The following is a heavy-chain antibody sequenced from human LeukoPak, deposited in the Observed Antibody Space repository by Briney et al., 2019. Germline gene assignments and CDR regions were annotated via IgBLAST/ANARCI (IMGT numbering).Heavy chain of an antibody. J-gene: IGHJ4*02. CDR1: GGTFSSYA. D-gene: IGHD3-10*01. CDR3: ARDPDAFMVRGDKEGY. V-gene: IGHV1-69*06. CDR2: IIPVFGTA. Sequence: ASVKVSCKASGGTFSSYAISWVRQAPGQGLEWMGGIIPVFGTANYAQKFQGRVTITADKSTSTAYMELSSLSSEDTAVYYCARDPDAFMVRGDKEGYWGQGTLVTVSS.